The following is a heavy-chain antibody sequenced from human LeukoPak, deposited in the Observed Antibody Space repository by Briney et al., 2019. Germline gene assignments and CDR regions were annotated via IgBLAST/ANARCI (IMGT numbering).Heavy chain of an antibody. V-gene: IGHV3-23*01. CDR1: GFTFSSYA. J-gene: IGHJ6*03. D-gene: IGHD6-19*01. Sequence: PGGSLRLSRAASGFTFSSYAMNWVRQGPGKGLEWVSAISGSGGSTYYADSVKGRFTISRDNSKNTLYLQMNSLRAEDTAVYHCAKDLAVAGDYYMDVWGKGTTVTVSS. CDR2: ISGSGGST. CDR3: AKDLAVAGDYYMDV.